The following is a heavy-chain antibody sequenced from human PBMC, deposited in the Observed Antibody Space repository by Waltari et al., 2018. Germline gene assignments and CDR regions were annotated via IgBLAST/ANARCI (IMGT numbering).Heavy chain of an antibody. CDR2: ISYDGSNK. CDR3: ARGGGSGH. Sequence: QVQLVESGGGVVQPGRSLRLSCAASGFTFRSYAMHWVRQAPGKGLEWVAVISYDGSNKYYADSVKGRFTISRDNSKNTLYLQMNSLRAEDTAVYYCARGGGSGHWGQGTLVTVSS. V-gene: IGHV3-30-3*01. J-gene: IGHJ4*02. D-gene: IGHD1-26*01. CDR1: GFTFRSYA.